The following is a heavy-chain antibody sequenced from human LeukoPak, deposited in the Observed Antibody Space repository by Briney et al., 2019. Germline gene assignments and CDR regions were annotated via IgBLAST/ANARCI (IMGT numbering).Heavy chain of an antibody. CDR1: GFTLGSSA. D-gene: IGHD2-15*01. Sequence: GGSLRLSCAASGFTLGSSAMSWVRQAPGKGPEWVSTFSRSGPDTYYADSVKGRFTISRDNSKNTLYLQMNSLRAEDTAVYYCAKGHIVVVVAATLIDYWGQGTLVTVSS. V-gene: IGHV3-23*01. J-gene: IGHJ4*02. CDR3: AKGHIVVVVAATLIDY. CDR2: FSRSGPDT.